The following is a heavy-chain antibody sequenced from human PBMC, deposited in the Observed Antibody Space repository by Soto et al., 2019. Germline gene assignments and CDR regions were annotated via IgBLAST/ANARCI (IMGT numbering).Heavy chain of an antibody. J-gene: IGHJ6*02. Sequence: GGSLRLSCAASGFTFSSYAMSWVRQAPGKGLEWVSVMSGSGGSTFYADSVNGRFTISRDNSKNTLYLQMKSLRVEDTAVYYCAKTIVATHNYYYYGMDVWGQGTTVTVSS. CDR1: GFTFSSYA. D-gene: IGHD5-12*01. CDR3: AKTIVATHNYYYYGMDV. V-gene: IGHV3-23*01. CDR2: MSGSGGST.